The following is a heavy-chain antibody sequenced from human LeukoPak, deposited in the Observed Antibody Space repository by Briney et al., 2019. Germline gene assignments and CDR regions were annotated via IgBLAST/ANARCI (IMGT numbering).Heavy chain of an antibody. CDR2: ITRTGRI. CDR1: GGSFSGYY. D-gene: IGHD1-1*01. Sequence: PSETLSLTCAVYGGSFSGYYWSWIRQPPEKGLDWIGEITRTGRINYNPALKGRVTISVDRSKNQFSLKLSSVTAADTAVYYCARGGTGTDDHPDYWGQGTLVTVSS. J-gene: IGHJ4*02. V-gene: IGHV4-34*01. CDR3: ARGGTGTDDHPDY.